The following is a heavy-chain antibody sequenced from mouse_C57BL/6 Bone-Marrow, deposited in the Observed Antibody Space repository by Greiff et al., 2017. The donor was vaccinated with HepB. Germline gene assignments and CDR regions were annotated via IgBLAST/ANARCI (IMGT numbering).Heavy chain of an antibody. CDR1: GFTFSDYG. D-gene: IGHD2-4*01. J-gene: IGHJ1*03. CDR2: ISSGSSTI. V-gene: IGHV5-17*01. CDR3: ARRDYGWYFDV. Sequence: EVKVEESGGGLVKPGGSLKLSCAASGFTFSDYGMHWVRQAPEKGLEWVAYISSGSSTIYYADTVKGRFTISRDNAKNTLFLQMTSLRSEDTAMYYCARRDYGWYFDVWGIGTTVTVSS.